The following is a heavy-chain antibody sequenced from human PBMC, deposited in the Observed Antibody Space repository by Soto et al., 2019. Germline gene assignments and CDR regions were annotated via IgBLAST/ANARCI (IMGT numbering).Heavy chain of an antibody. Sequence: SETLSLTCTVSGGSITSYYWSWIRQPPGKGLEWIGYMYYSGSTNYNPSLKSRVTISVDTSKNQFSLKLSSVTAADTAVYYCARGRGWVDPWGQGTLVTVSS. V-gene: IGHV4-59*01. CDR3: ARGRGWVDP. CDR1: GGSITSYY. J-gene: IGHJ5*02. CDR2: MYYSGST.